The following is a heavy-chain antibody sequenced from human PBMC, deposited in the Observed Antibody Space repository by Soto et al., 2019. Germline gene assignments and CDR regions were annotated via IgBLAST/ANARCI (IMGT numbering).Heavy chain of an antibody. J-gene: IGHJ4*02. CDR2: IIPIFGTA. D-gene: IGHD2-15*01. CDR1: GGTFSSYA. Sequence: SVKVSCKASGGTFSSYAISWVRQAPGQGLEWMGGIIPIFGTANYAQKLQGRVTITADESTSTAYMELSSLRSEDTAVYYCARDSRYCRRGSCYFLPGIDYWGQXTLVTVSS. V-gene: IGHV1-69*13. CDR3: ARDSRYCRRGSCYFLPGIDY.